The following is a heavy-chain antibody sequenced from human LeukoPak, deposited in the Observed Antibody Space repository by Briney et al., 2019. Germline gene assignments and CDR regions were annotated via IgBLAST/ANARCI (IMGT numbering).Heavy chain of an antibody. V-gene: IGHV4-38-2*02. Sequence: SETLSLTCTVSGYSISSGYYWGWIRQPPGKGLEWIGSIYHSRSTYYNPSLKSRVTISVDTSKNQFSLKLSSVTAADTAVYYCARDSSGITGTYAFWGQGTMVTVSS. D-gene: IGHD1-7*01. CDR1: GYSISSGYY. CDR2: IYHSRST. CDR3: ARDSSGITGTYAF. J-gene: IGHJ3*01.